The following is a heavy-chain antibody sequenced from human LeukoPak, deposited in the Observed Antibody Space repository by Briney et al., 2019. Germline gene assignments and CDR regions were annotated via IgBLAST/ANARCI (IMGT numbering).Heavy chain of an antibody. CDR2: INHSGST. J-gene: IGHJ6*02. CDR3: ARVNSSIWYYYYYYGMDV. Sequence: SETLSLTCAVYGGSFSGYYWSWIRQPPGKGLEWIGEINHSGSTNYNPSLKSRVTISVDTSKNQFSLKLSSVTAADTAVYYCARVNSSIWYYYYYYGMDVWSQGTTVTVSS. D-gene: IGHD6-13*01. V-gene: IGHV4-34*01. CDR1: GGSFSGYY.